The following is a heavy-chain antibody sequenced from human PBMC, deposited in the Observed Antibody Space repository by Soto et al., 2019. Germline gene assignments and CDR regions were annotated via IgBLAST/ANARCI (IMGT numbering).Heavy chain of an antibody. Sequence: GGSLRLCCAACGCPFISYAMGWVRQAPGKGLEWVSAISGSGGSTYYADSVKGRFTITRDNSKNTLYLQMNSLRAEDTAVYYCAKDRVLRFLEWFPHPETYFDYWGQGTLVTVSS. CDR2: ISGSGGST. CDR3: AKDRVLRFLEWFPHPETYFDY. J-gene: IGHJ4*02. CDR1: GCPFISYA. D-gene: IGHD3-3*01. V-gene: IGHV3-23*01.